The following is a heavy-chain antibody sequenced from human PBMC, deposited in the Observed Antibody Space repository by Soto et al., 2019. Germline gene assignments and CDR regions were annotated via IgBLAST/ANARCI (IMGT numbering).Heavy chain of an antibody. Sequence: PGGSLSLSCAASGFTFGDYYMSWVRQAPGKGLEWVSYISSGSSYTTYADSVKGRFTISRDNAKNSLYLQMSSLRVEDSAIYYCARDFGTGDRIDPWGQGTVVTVSS. CDR2: ISSGSSYT. D-gene: IGHD7-27*01. CDR1: GFTFGDYY. CDR3: ARDFGTGDRIDP. V-gene: IGHV3-11*06. J-gene: IGHJ5*02.